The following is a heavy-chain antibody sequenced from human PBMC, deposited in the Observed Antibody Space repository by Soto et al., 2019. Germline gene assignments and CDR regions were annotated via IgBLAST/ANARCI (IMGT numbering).Heavy chain of an antibody. CDR3: AREGNRFGAEYGGLGY. V-gene: IGHV1-46*01. CDR2: INPSGGST. J-gene: IGHJ4*02. D-gene: IGHD3-16*01. CDR1: GYTFTSYY. Sequence: EASVKVSCKASGYTFTSYYMHWVRQAPGQGLEWMGIINPSGGSTSYAQKFQGRVTMTRDTSTSTVYMELSSLRSEDTAVYYCAREGNRFGAEYGGLGYLGQGTLVTVSS.